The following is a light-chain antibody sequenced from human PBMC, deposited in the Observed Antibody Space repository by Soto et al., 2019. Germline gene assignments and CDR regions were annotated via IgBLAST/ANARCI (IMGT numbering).Light chain of an antibody. CDR3: ETWDSNTRV. CDR2: LEGSGNY. V-gene: IGLV4-60*02. Sequence: QAVVTQSSSASASLGSSVKLTCTLSSGHSSYIIAWHQQQPGKAPRYLMNLEGSGNYNKGSGVPDRFSGSSSGADRYLTISNLQFEDKADYYCETWDSNTRVFGGGTKLTVL. J-gene: IGLJ3*02. CDR1: SGHSSYI.